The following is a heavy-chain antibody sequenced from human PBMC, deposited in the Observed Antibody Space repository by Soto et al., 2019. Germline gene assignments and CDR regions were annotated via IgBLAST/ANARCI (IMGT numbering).Heavy chain of an antibody. CDR3: ARGPQSPRLWFGESRSDYYYGMDV. D-gene: IGHD3-10*01. Sequence: GGSLRLSCAASGFTFSSYSMNWVRQAPGKGLEWVSYISSSSSTIYYADSVKGRFTISRDNAKNSLYLQMNSLRDEDTAVYYCARGPQSPRLWFGESRSDYYYGMDVWGQGTTVTVSS. J-gene: IGHJ6*02. CDR2: ISSSSSTI. CDR1: GFTFSSYS. V-gene: IGHV3-48*02.